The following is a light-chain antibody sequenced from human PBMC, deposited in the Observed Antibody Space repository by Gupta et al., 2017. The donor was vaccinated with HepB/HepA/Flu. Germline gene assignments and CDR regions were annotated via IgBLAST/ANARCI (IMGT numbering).Light chain of an antibody. CDR1: SSNVGRDN. J-gene: IGLJ1*01. V-gene: IGLV1-47*02. CDR2: NDY. Sequence: QPVLTQPPSASGTPGQRVTISCSGSSSNVGRDNVYWYQQLPGTAPKLLIYNDYQRPSGVPDRFSGPKSGTSASLAISGLRSEDEADYYCAAWDNSLSAYVFGTGTWVTVL. CDR3: AAWDNSLSAYV.